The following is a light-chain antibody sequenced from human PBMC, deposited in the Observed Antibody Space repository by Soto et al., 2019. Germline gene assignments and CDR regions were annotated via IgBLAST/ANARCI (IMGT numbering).Light chain of an antibody. CDR3: QQYGSSPTIT. V-gene: IGKV3-20*01. J-gene: IGKJ5*01. Sequence: EIVLTQSPGTLSLSPGERATRSCRASQSVSSSYVAWYQQKPGQAPRLLIYGASSRATGIPDRFSGSGSGTDFTLTISRLEPEDLAVYYCQQYGSSPTITFGQATRLEIK. CDR1: QSVSSSY. CDR2: GAS.